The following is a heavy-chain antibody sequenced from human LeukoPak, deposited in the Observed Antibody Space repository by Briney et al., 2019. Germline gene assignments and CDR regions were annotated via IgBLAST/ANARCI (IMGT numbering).Heavy chain of an antibody. CDR2: IYYSGST. V-gene: IGHV4-59*08. Sequence: PSETLSLTCTVSGGSISSYYWTWIRQPPGKGLEWIGYIYYSGSTSYDPSLKSRVTISVDTSKNQFSLKLSSVTAADTAVYYCARQDVATSHDAFDIWGQGTMVTVSS. J-gene: IGHJ3*02. CDR1: GGSISSYY. CDR3: ARQDVATSHDAFDI. D-gene: IGHD5-12*01.